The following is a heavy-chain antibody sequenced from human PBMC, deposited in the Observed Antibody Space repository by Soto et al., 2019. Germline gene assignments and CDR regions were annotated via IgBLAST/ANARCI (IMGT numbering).Heavy chain of an antibody. V-gene: IGHV1-2*02. Sequence: ASVKVSCKASGYTFTGYYMHWVRQAPGQGLEWMGWINPNSGGTNYAQKFQGRVTMTRDTSISTAYMELSRLRSDDTAVYYCARTYYDSSGYDYCGQGPLVTVYS. CDR3: ARTYYDSSGYDY. D-gene: IGHD3-22*01. J-gene: IGHJ4*02. CDR2: INPNSGGT. CDR1: GYTFTGYY.